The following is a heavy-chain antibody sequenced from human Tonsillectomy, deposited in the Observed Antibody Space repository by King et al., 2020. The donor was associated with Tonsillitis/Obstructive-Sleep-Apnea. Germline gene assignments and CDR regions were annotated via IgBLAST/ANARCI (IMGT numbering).Heavy chain of an antibody. J-gene: IGHJ4*02. V-gene: IGHV4-59*12. CDR3: AREGNSGSYGQYDY. CDR2: IYYSGST. D-gene: IGHD1-26*01. Sequence: QLQESGPGLVKPSETLSLTCTVSGGSISSYYWSWIRQPPGKGLEWIGYIYYSGSTNYNPSLKSRVTISVDTSKNQFSLKLSSVTAADTAVYYCAREGNSGSYGQYDYWGQGTLVTVSS. CDR1: GGSISSYY.